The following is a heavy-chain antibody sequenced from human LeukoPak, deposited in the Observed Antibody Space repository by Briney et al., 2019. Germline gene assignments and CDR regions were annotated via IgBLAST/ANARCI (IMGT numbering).Heavy chain of an antibody. CDR1: GGTFSSYA. J-gene: IGHJ5*02. CDR3: ARDIPGMNWFDP. CDR2: IIPIFGTA. Sequence: SVKVSCKSSGGTFSSYAISWVRQAPGQGLEWMGGIIPIFGTANYAQKFQGRVTITADESTSTAYMELSSLRSEDTAAYYCARDIPGMNWFDPWGQGALVTVSS. V-gene: IGHV1-69*13. D-gene: IGHD3-10*01.